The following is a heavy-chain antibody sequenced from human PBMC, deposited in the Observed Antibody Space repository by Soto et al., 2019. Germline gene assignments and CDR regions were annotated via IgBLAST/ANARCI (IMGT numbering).Heavy chain of an antibody. V-gene: IGHV2-70*01. D-gene: IGHD2-21*01. CDR3: ARTHVTGAIPWYYFDF. CDR2: IDWSDDK. Sequence: SGPTLVNPTRPRTLTCTFSGFSLTSSGMSGSWIRQSPGRALEWLALIDWSDDKFYSSSLNTRLTISRDTSKNQLVLTMTDMDPVDTATYYCARTHVTGAIPWYYFDFWGQGTLVTVSS. CDR1: GFSLTSSGMS. J-gene: IGHJ4*02.